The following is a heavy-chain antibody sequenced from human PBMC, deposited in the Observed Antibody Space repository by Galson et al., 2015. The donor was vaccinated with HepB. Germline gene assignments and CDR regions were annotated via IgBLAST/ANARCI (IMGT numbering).Heavy chain of an antibody. CDR3: ARDSDSSSWALDY. V-gene: IGHV3-48*02. D-gene: IGHD6-13*01. CDR2: ISSSSTI. Sequence: SLRLSCAASGFTFSSYSMNWVRQAPGKGLEWVSYISSSSTIYYADSVKGRFTISRDNAKNSLYLQMNSLRDEDTAVYYCARDSDSSSWALDYWGQGTLVTVSS. J-gene: IGHJ4*02. CDR1: GFTFSSYS.